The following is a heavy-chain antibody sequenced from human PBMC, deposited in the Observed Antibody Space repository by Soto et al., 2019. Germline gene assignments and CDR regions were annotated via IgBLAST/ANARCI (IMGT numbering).Heavy chain of an antibody. V-gene: IGHV3-73*01. D-gene: IGHD6-6*01. Sequence: GGSLRLSCAASGFTFSGSVMHWVRQASGKGLEWVGRIRSKANSYATAYAASVKGRFTISRDDSKNTAYLQMNSLKTEDTAVCYCTRRGSSSSKYYYYYGMDVWGQGTTVTVSS. CDR1: GFTFSGSV. CDR3: TRRGSSSSKYYYYYGMDV. J-gene: IGHJ6*02. CDR2: IRSKANSYAT.